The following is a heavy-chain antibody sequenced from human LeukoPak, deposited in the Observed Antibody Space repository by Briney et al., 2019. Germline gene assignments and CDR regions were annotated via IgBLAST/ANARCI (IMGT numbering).Heavy chain of an antibody. CDR1: GFTFSTYW. CDR2: IKEDGSEK. Sequence: GGSLRLSCAASGFTFSTYWMGWVRQAPGKGLEWVAIIKEDGSEKYYVDSVKGRFTISRDNAKNSLYLQMSNLRAEDTAVYFCARGGGLDVWGQGATVTVSS. D-gene: IGHD3-16*01. CDR3: ARGGGLDV. J-gene: IGHJ6*02. V-gene: IGHV3-7*03.